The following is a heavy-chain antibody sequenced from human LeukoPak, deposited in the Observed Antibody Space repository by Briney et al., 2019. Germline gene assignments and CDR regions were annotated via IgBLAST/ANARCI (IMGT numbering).Heavy chain of an antibody. D-gene: IGHD1-14*01. CDR2: INKDGSEE. Sequence: PGGSLRLSCAASGFTLNSYLMSWVRQAPWRGLEWVANINKDGSEENYLDSVKGRFTVSRDNAKNSLYLQMNSLRGEDMAVYYCARSNPNRNALDLWGQGTMVTISS. CDR1: GFTLNSYL. V-gene: IGHV3-7*01. CDR3: ARSNPNRNALDL. J-gene: IGHJ3*01.